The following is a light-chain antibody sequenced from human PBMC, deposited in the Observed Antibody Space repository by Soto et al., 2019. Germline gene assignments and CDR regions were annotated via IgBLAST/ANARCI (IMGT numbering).Light chain of an antibody. Sequence: ETVMTQTPATLSVSPGDRATLSCRASQSISTNLAWYQQKPGQAPRLLIYDASTRATGIPARFSGSGSGTEFTLTISSLQPDDFATYYCQHYNSYSEAFGQGTKVDIK. V-gene: IGKV3D-15*01. CDR3: QHYNSYSEA. J-gene: IGKJ1*01. CDR1: QSISTN. CDR2: DAS.